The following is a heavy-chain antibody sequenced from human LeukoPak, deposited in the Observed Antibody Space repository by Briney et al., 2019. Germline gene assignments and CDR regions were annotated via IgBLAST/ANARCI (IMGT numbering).Heavy chain of an antibody. CDR2: ISGSGDTT. V-gene: IGHV3-23*01. CDR1: GFTFSSYA. Sequence: GGSLRLSCAASGFTFSSYAMSWVRQAPGKGLEWVSAISGSGDTTYYADSVKGRFTISRDNSKNTLYLQMNSLRAEDTAVYYCANLRKSLWIPEFDYWGQGTLVTVSS. CDR3: ANLRKSLWIPEFDY. J-gene: IGHJ4*02. D-gene: IGHD1-1*01.